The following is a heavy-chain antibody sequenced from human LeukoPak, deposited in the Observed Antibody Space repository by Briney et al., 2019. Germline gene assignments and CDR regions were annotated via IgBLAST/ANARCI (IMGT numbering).Heavy chain of an antibody. Sequence: GGSLRLSCAASGFTFSSYAMSWVRQAPGKGLEWVSAISGSGGSTYYADSVKGRFTISRDNSKNTLYLQMNCLRAEDTAVYYCAKVLVPAPLNDAFDIWGQGTMVTVSS. CDR1: GFTFSSYA. CDR3: AKVLVPAPLNDAFDI. D-gene: IGHD2-2*01. CDR2: ISGSGGST. J-gene: IGHJ3*02. V-gene: IGHV3-23*01.